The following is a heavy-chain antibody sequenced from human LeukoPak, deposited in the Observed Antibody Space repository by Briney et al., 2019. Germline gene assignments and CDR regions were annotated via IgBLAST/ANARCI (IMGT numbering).Heavy chain of an antibody. CDR3: ARGIRITIFGTDDAFDI. V-gene: IGHV4-59*08. CDR1: GGSISGYY. Sequence: NSSETLSLTCTVSGGSISGYYWSWIRQPPGKGLEWIGYIYYSGSTNYNPSLKSRVTISVDTSKNQFSLKLSSVTAADTAVYYCARGIRITIFGTDDAFDIWGQGTMVTVSS. D-gene: IGHD3-3*01. CDR2: IYYSGST. J-gene: IGHJ3*02.